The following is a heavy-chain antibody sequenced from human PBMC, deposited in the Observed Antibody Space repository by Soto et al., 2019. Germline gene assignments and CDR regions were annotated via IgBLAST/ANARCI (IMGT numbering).Heavy chain of an antibody. CDR2: VNHSGST. CDR1: GGSFSGYY. Sequence: SETLSLTCAVYGGSFSGYYWSWIRQPPGKGLEWIGEVNHSGSTNYNPSLKSRVTISVDTSKNQFSLKLSSVTAADTAVYYCARGRWLRSAFDYWGPGTLVTVS. J-gene: IGHJ4*02. D-gene: IGHD5-12*01. CDR3: ARGRWLRSAFDY. V-gene: IGHV4-34*01.